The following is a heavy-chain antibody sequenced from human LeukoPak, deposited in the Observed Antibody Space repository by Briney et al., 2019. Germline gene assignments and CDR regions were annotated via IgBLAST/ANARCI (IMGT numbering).Heavy chain of an antibody. CDR2: IYHSGST. J-gene: IGHJ5*02. D-gene: IGHD3-16*02. V-gene: IGHV4-4*02. Sequence: PSETLSLTCAVSGGSISSSNWWSWVRPPPGKGLEWIGEIYHSGSTNYNPSLKGRVTISVDKSKNQFSLKPSSVTAADTAVYYCARGSLEGGLSSWFDPWGQGTLVTVSS. CDR1: GGSISSSNW. CDR3: ARGSLEGGLSSWFDP.